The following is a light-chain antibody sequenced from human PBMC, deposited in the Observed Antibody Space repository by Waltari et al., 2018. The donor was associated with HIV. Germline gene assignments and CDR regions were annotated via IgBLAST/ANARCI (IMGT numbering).Light chain of an antibody. V-gene: IGLV2-23*02. Sequence: QSALTQPASVSGSPGQSIAISCTGTSRDVGNYKLISWYQHHPGKAPRLIIYEVNQRPSGVSNRFSGSKSGDTASLVISGLQAEDEADYYCSSYAGGHTWVFGGGTKVTVL. CDR2: EVN. J-gene: IGLJ3*02. CDR3: SSYAGGHTWV. CDR1: SRDVGNYKL.